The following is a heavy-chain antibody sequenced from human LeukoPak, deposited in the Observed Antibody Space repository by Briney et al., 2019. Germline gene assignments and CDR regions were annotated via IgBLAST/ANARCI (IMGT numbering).Heavy chain of an antibody. V-gene: IGHV4-39*07. CDR1: GGSISSSSHH. CDR3: ASLRGYSGYDWGRPYFDY. J-gene: IGHJ4*02. Sequence: PSETLSLTCTVSGGSISSSSHHWGWIRQPPGKGLEWIGEINHSGSTNYNPSLKSRVTISVDTSKNQFSLKLSSVTAADTAVYYCASLRGYSGYDWGRPYFDYWGQGTLVTVSS. D-gene: IGHD5-12*01. CDR2: INHSGST.